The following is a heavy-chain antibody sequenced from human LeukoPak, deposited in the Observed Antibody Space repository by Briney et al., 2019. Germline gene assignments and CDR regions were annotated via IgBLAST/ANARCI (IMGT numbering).Heavy chain of an antibody. CDR2: IYHSGST. D-gene: IGHD2-2*01. CDR3: ARTYCSSTSCYLDAFDI. Sequence: SETLSLTCTVPGYSISSGYYWGWIRQPPGKGLEWIGSIYHSGSTYYNPSLKSRVTISVDTSKNQFSLKLSSVPAADTAVYYCARTYCSSTSCYLDAFDIWGQGTMVAVSS. CDR1: GYSISSGYY. V-gene: IGHV4-38-2*02. J-gene: IGHJ3*02.